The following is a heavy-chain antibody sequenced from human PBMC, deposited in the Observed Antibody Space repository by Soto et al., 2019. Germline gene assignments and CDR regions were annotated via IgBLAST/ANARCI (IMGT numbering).Heavy chain of an antibody. J-gene: IGHJ4*02. V-gene: IGHV4-59*01. CDR3: AKGGGVSDRTFVY. Sequence: WQSLSLTFTVSGGSLNDFYWSWIRQPQGKVLEWLGYIYYRGSTDYNLSLKGRFTISVDTSKNQFSLKLRYVTAADTAVYYCAKGGGVSDRTFVYWCQGTLVTAST. CDR2: IYYRGST. CDR1: GGSLNDFY. D-gene: IGHD2-8*01.